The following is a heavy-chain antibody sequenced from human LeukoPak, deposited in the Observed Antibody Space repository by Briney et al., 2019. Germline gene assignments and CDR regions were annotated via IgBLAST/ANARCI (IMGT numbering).Heavy chain of an antibody. CDR1: GGSFSGYY. CDR3: ARIRSRHDFWSGYNFDY. J-gene: IGHJ4*02. V-gene: IGHV4-34*01. D-gene: IGHD3-3*01. CDR2: INHSGST. Sequence: SETLSLTCAVYGGSFSGYYWCWIRQPPRKGMEWIGEINHSGSTNYNPSLKIRVTISVDTSKNQSSLKLSSVTAADTAVYYCARIRSRHDFWSGYNFDYWGQGTLVTVSS.